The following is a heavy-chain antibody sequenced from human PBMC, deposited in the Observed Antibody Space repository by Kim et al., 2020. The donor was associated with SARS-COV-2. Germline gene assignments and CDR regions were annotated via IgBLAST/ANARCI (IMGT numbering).Heavy chain of an antibody. CDR2: IYYSGST. Sequence: SETLSLTCTVSGGSISSGGYYWSWIRQHPGKGLEWIGYIYYSGSTYYNPSLKSRVTISVDTSKNQFSLKLSSVTAADTAVYYCARDGGLFREGGYYYYYGMDVWGQGTTVTVSS. J-gene: IGHJ6*02. CDR3: ARDGGLFREGGYYYYYGMDV. V-gene: IGHV4-31*03. CDR1: GGSISSGGYY. D-gene: IGHD2-15*01.